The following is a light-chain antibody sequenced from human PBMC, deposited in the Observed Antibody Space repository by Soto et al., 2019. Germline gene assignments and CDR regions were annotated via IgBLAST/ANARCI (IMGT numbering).Light chain of an antibody. CDR3: HQYGSSPLPGGSPLP. CDR1: QSVSGNY. J-gene: IGKJ4*01. V-gene: IGKV3-20*01. CDR2: GAS. Sequence: ENVLTQSPGTLSLSPGERATLSCRASQSVSGNYLAWYQHKPGQAPRLLIYGASSRATGSADRFSGSGSGTDFTLTISRLEPEDFAVYYCHQYGSSPLPGGSPLPFGGGTKVEIK.